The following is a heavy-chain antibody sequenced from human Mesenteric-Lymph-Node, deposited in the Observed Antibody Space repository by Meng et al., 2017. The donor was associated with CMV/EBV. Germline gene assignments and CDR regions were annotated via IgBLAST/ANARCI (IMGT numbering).Heavy chain of an antibody. Sequence: GGSLRLSCEATGFTFSSYWMHWVRQAPGKGLVWVSRLNSDGSSTSYADSVKGRFTISRDNAKNTLYLQMNSLRAEDTAEYYCAIGVGNYLDYWGQGTLVTVSS. V-gene: IGHV3-74*01. J-gene: IGHJ4*02. CDR2: LNSDGSST. CDR1: GFTFSSYW. D-gene: IGHD3-10*01. CDR3: AIGVGNYLDY.